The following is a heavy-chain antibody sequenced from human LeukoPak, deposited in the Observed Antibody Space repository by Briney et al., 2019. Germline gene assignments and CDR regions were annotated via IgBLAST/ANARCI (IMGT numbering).Heavy chain of an antibody. CDR2: IIPILGIA. D-gene: IGHD3-22*01. CDR3: ARDASSYYYDSSGYYIC. J-gene: IGHJ4*02. Sequence: SVKVSCKASGGTFSSYAISWVRQAPGQGLEWMGRIIPILGIANYAQKFQGRVTITADKSTSTAYMELSSLRSEDTAVYYCARDASSYYYDSSGYYICWGQGTLVTVSS. CDR1: GGTFSSYA. V-gene: IGHV1-69*04.